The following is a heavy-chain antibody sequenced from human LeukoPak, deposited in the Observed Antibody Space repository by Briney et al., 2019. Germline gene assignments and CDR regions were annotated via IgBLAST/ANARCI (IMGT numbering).Heavy chain of an antibody. CDR2: TYYSGST. J-gene: IGHJ4*02. CDR1: GGSVGSGSYY. D-gene: IGHD3-10*01. Sequence: SETLSLTCTVSGGSVGSGSYYWSWIRQPPGKGLEWIGYTYYSGSTNYNPSLKSRVTISVDTSKNQFSLKLSSVTAADTAVYYCARDIMVRGVWSDYWGQGTLVTVSS. V-gene: IGHV4-61*01. CDR3: ARDIMVRGVWSDY.